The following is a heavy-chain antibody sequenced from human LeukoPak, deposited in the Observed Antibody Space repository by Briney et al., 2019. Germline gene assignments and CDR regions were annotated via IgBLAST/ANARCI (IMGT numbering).Heavy chain of an antibody. V-gene: IGHV3-23*01. CDR1: GFTFSGYA. Sequence: GGSRRLSCAVSGFTFSGYAMSWVRQAPGKGLEWVSTISGSGDYTYYADSVKGRFSISRDNSKNTLHLQMNSLRAEDTAVYYCAKAASSSWPSYYYGMDVWGQGTTVTVSS. D-gene: IGHD6-13*01. CDR2: ISGSGDYT. J-gene: IGHJ6*02. CDR3: AKAASSSWPSYYYGMDV.